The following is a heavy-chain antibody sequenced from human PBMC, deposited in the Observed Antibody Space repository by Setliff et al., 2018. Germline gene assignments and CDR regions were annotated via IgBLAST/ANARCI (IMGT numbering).Heavy chain of an antibody. V-gene: IGHV3-23*01. D-gene: IGHD3-10*01. Sequence: LRLSCAASGFTFSSYAMSWVRQAPGKGLEWVSAISGSGGSTYYADSVKGRFTISRDNSNNTLYLQIHSLRAEDTAGDYCAKNGFGVVALGVNNWFDPWGQGTLVTVSS. CDR3: AKNGFGVVALGVNNWFDP. CDR2: ISGSGGST. CDR1: GFTFSSYA. J-gene: IGHJ5*02.